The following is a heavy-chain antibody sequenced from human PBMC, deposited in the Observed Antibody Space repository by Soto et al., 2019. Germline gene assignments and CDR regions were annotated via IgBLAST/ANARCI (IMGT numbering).Heavy chain of an antibody. D-gene: IGHD3-22*01. CDR1: GFTFSSYW. CDR3: ARDYATMIVVNNFDY. V-gene: IGHV3-74*01. J-gene: IGHJ4*02. CDR2: INSDGSST. Sequence: EVQLVESGGGLVQPGGSLRLSCAASGFTFSSYWMHWVRQAPGKGLVWVSRINSDGSSTSYADSVKGRFTISRDNAKNTLYLQMNSLRAEDKAVYYCARDYATMIVVNNFDYWGQGTLVTVSS.